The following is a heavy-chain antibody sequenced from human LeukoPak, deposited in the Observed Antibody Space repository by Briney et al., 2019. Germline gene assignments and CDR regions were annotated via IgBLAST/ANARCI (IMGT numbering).Heavy chain of an antibody. J-gene: IGHJ4*02. CDR2: IYSTGTT. CDR3: AREGGPYSSTLRGQ. CDR1: GFTVSGNY. D-gene: IGHD6-19*01. Sequence: GGSLRLSCAVSGFTVSGNYMSWVRQAPGQGLEWVSVIYSTGTTDYADSVKGRFTISRDNSKNTLYLQMNNLRAEDTAVYYCAREGGPYSSTLRGQWGQGTLVTVSS. V-gene: IGHV3-53*01.